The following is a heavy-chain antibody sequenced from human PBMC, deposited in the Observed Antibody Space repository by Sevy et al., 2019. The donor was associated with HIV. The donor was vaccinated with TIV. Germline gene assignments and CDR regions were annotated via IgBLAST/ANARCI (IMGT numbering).Heavy chain of an antibody. CDR2: ISAYNGNT. J-gene: IGHJ5*02. CDR1: GYTFTSYG. CDR3: VRDWCSSTSCYRSWFDP. D-gene: IGHD2-2*01. V-gene: IGHV1-18*04. Sequence: ASVKVSCKASGYTFTSYGISWVRQAPGQGLEWMGWISAYNGNTNYAQKLQGRVTMTTDTSTSTAYMELRSLRSDDTAVYYCVRDWCSSTSCYRSWFDPWGQGTLVTVSS.